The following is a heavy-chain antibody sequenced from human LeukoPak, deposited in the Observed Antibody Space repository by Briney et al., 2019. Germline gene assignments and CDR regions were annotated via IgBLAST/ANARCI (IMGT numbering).Heavy chain of an antibody. CDR2: IRYDGDEK. V-gene: IGHV3-30*02. CDR3: AKAYFADTPAVTEGINWFDP. CDR1: GFTFSSYG. Sequence: GGSLRLSCAASGFTFSSYGMHWVRQVPGKGLEWLSFIRYDGDEKYYGDSVKGRFTISRDNSKNTLYLEMNSLRPEDTAVYYCAKAYFADTPAVTEGINWFDPWGQGTLVTVSS. J-gene: IGHJ5*02. D-gene: IGHD3-9*01.